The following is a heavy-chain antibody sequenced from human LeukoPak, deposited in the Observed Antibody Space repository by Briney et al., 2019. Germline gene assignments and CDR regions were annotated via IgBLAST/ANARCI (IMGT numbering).Heavy chain of an antibody. D-gene: IGHD4-23*01. CDR2: ISGSGAST. J-gene: IGHJ4*02. CDR3: AKDGTYGGSFRHYFDY. CDR1: GFTFTTYA. V-gene: IGHV3-23*01. Sequence: PGGSLRLSCAAPGFTFTTYAMTWVRQAPGRGLEWVSAISGSGASTYYADSMKGRFTISRDNSKNTLNLQMNSLRVEDTAVYYCAKDGTYGGSFRHYFDYWGQGTLVTVSS.